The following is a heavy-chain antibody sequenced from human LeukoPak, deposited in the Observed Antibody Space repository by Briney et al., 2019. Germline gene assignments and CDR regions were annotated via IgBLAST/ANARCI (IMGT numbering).Heavy chain of an antibody. Sequence: GGSLRLSCAASGFTFSSYGMHWVRQAPGKGLEWVAFIRYDGSNKYYADSVKGRFTISRDNSKNTLYLQMNSLRAEDTALYYCAKSHAIVGATSFFDYWGQGTLVTVSS. V-gene: IGHV3-30*02. J-gene: IGHJ4*02. CDR3: AKSHAIVGATSFFDY. CDR1: GFTFSSYG. D-gene: IGHD1-26*01. CDR2: IRYDGSNK.